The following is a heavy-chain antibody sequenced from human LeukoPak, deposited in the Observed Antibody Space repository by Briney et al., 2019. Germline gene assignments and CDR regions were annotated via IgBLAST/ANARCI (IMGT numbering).Heavy chain of an antibody. V-gene: IGHV1-8*01. CDR1: GYTFTSYD. Sequence: ASVKVSCKASGYTFTSYDINWVRQATGQGLEWMGWMNPNSGNTGYAQKFQGRVTMTRNTSISTAYMELSSLRSEDTAVYYCARGLDYYDFWSGYYTGDYWGQGTLVTVPS. CDR2: MNPNSGNT. CDR3: ARGLDYYDFWSGYYTGDY. D-gene: IGHD3-3*01. J-gene: IGHJ4*02.